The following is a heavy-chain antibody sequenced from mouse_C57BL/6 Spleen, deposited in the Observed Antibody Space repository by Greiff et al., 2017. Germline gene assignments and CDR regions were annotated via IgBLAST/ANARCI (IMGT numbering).Heavy chain of an antibody. CDR1: GFNIKDYY. CDR2: IDPEDGDT. CDR3: TTGSSGSFDY. V-gene: IGHV14-1*01. Sequence: EVQLQQSGAELVRPGASVKLSCTASGFNIKDYYMHWVKQRPEQGLEWIGRIDPEDGDTEYAPKFQGKATMTADTSSNPAYLQLSSLTSEDTAVYYCTTGSSGSFDYWGQGTTLTVSS. J-gene: IGHJ2*01. D-gene: IGHD3-2*02.